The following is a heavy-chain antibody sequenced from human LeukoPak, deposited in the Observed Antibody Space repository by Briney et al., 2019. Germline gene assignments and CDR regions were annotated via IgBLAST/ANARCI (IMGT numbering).Heavy chain of an antibody. V-gene: IGHV3-21*01. CDR1: GFTFSSYS. CDR2: ISSRSSYI. J-gene: IGHJ4*02. D-gene: IGHD5-12*01. Sequence: KPGGSLRLSCAASGFTFSSYSMNWVREAPGKGLEGVSSISSRSSYIYYADSVKGRFTISRDKAKTSLYLQMNSLRAEDTAVYYCARDSGHDFDYWGQGTLVTVSS. CDR3: ARDSGHDFDY.